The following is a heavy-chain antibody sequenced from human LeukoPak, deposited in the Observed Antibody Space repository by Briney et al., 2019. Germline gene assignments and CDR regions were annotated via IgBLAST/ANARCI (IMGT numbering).Heavy chain of an antibody. Sequence: GRSLRLSCAASGFTFSSYSMSWVRHAPGKGLEWVSSISISSSYIYYADSVKGRFTISRDNAKNSLYLQMNSLSGEDTAVYYCARDGAARGARAYYFDYWGQGTLVTVSS. CDR3: ARDGAARGARAYYFDY. V-gene: IGHV3-21*01. CDR2: ISISSSYI. CDR1: GFTFSSYS. D-gene: IGHD6-13*01. J-gene: IGHJ4*02.